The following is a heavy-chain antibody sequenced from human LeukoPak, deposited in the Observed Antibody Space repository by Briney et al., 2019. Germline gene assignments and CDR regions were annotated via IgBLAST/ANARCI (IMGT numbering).Heavy chain of an antibody. CDR2: ISAYNGNT. CDR1: GYTFTSYG. V-gene: IGHV1-18*01. D-gene: IGHD3-10*01. J-gene: IGHJ4*02. CDR3: ARDDLAYGSGSYPDY. Sequence: GASVKVSCKASGYTFTSYGISWVRQAPGQGLEWMGWISAYNGNTNYAQKLQGRVTMTTDTSTSTAYMELRSLRSDDTAVYYCARDDLAYGSGSYPDYWGQGTLVTVSS.